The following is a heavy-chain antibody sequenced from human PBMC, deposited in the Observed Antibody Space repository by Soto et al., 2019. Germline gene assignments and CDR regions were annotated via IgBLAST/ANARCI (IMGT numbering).Heavy chain of an antibody. D-gene: IGHD5-12*01. V-gene: IGHV4-39*01. CDR3: ARNTRATMSDYYYYMDV. CDR1: VGSISTTTYF. CDR2: IYHSGST. J-gene: IGHJ6*03. Sequence: SETLSLTCTVAVGSISTTTYFWAWIRQPPGKGLEWIGSIYHSGSTSYNPSLNSRVTISVDTAKNQFSLRLTSVTAADTAVYFCARNTRATMSDYYYYMDVWGKGTTVTVSS.